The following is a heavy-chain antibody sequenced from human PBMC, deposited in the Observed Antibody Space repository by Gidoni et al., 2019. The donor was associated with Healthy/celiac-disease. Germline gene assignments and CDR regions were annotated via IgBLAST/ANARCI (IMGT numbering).Heavy chain of an antibody. CDR2: IIGSGGST. CDR3: AKGRYYYDSSGPNWFDP. Sequence: EVQLLASGGGLVQPGGSLRLSCAASGFTSSSYAMSWVRPAPGKGLEWGSAIIGSGGSTYYADSVKGRFTISRDNSKNTLYRQMNSLRAEDTAVYYCAKGRYYYDSSGPNWFDPWGQGTLVTVSS. CDR1: GFTSSSYA. J-gene: IGHJ5*02. D-gene: IGHD3-22*01. V-gene: IGHV3-23*01.